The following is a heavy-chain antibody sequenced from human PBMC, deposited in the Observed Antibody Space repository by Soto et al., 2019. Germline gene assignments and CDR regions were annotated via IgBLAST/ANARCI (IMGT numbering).Heavy chain of an antibody. Sequence: QVQLVQSGAEVKKPGSSVKVSCKASGDTFSFNTISWVRQAPGQGLEWMGRIIPTLGVANYAQRFQGRATSTADKSTSTAYMELSSLGSEDTAVYYCAKDGIRGLYYFDSWGQGTLVTVSS. CDR3: AKDGIRGLYYFDS. CDR2: IIPTLGVA. V-gene: IGHV1-69*08. J-gene: IGHJ4*02. CDR1: GDTFSFNT. D-gene: IGHD3-10*01.